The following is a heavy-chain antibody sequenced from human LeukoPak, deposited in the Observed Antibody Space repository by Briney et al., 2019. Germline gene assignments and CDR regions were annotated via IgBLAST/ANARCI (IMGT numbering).Heavy chain of an antibody. V-gene: IGHV3-30*18. J-gene: IGHJ4*02. D-gene: IGHD2-21*02. CDR2: TSYDGSNK. Sequence: GGSLRLSCAASGFTFSSYAMHWVRQSPGKGLEWVAVTSYDGSNKYYADSVKGRFTISRDNSKNTLYLQMNSLRAEDTAVYYCAKDAFIVVMTAIRGDYFDYWGQGTLVTVSS. CDR3: AKDAFIVVMTAIRGDYFDY. CDR1: GFTFSSYA.